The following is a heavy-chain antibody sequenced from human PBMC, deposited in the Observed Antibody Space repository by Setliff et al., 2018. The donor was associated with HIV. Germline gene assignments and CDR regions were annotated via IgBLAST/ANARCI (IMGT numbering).Heavy chain of an antibody. Sequence: ASVKVSCKASGYTFTSKHINWVRQATGQGREWLGWMDPSSAATGYAQKFQGRVTLTRDTSINTAYMELSSLTSDDTAVYYCARGVGAAGDYWGQGTLVTVSS. V-gene: IGHV1-8*01. CDR1: GYTFTSKH. J-gene: IGHJ4*02. CDR2: MDPSSAAT. D-gene: IGHD1-26*01. CDR3: ARGVGAAGDY.